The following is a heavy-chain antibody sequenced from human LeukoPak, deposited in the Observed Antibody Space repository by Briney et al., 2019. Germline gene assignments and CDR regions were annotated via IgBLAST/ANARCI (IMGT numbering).Heavy chain of an antibody. D-gene: IGHD5-18*01. CDR3: ARDRRTRGYSYGGLFDY. Sequence: SVKVSCKASGGTFSSYAISWVRQAPGQGLEWMGRIIPILGIANYAQKFQGRVTITADKCKSKAYMELSSLRSEDTAVYYCARDRRTRGYSYGGLFDYWGQGTLVTVSS. CDR1: GGTFSSYA. CDR2: IIPILGIA. J-gene: IGHJ4*02. V-gene: IGHV1-69*04.